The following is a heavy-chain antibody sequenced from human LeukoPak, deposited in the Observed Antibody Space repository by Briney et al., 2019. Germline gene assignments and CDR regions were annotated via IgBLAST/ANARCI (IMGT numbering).Heavy chain of an antibody. Sequence: GGSLRLSCAASGFTFSAYWMHWVRQVPGKGLVWVSRINNDGSSTSYADSVQGRFTISGDNAKNTLYLQMNSLRAEDTALYYCARVARGDYYYYYMDVWGKGTTVTVSS. J-gene: IGHJ6*03. CDR3: ARVARGDYYYYYMDV. V-gene: IGHV3-74*01. CDR2: INNDGSST. CDR1: GFTFSAYW. D-gene: IGHD3-10*01.